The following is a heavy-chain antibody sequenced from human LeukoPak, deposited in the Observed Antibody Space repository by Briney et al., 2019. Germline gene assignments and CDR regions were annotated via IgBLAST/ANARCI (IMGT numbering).Heavy chain of an antibody. CDR1: GFPFRSFS. Sequence: PGGSLRLSCVASGFPFRSFSMNWVRQAPGKGLEWVSSISSSSTYIYYADSVKGRFTISRDNAKNSLYLQMNSLGVEDTAVYYCARAEGSGSSFDYWGQGTLVTVSS. CDR2: ISSSSTYI. D-gene: IGHD3-10*01. V-gene: IGHV3-21*01. CDR3: ARAEGSGSSFDY. J-gene: IGHJ4*02.